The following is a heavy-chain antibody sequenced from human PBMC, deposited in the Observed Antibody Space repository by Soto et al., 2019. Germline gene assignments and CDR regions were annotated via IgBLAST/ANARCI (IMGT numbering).Heavy chain of an antibody. V-gene: IGHV4-39*07. D-gene: IGHD3-9*01. CDR3: ARGGSNDWQVAFDI. J-gene: IGHJ3*02. CDR1: GGSISSSSYY. Sequence: SETLSLTCTVSGGSISSSSYYWGWIRQPPGKGLEWIGSIYYSGSTYYNPSLKSRVTMSLDTSKNQFSLKLTSVTAADTAVYYCARGGSNDWQVAFDIWGQGTMVTVSS. CDR2: IYYSGST.